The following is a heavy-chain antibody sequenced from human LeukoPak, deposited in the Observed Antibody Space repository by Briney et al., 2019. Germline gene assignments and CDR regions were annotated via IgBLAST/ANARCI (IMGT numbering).Heavy chain of an antibody. CDR3: AREGCSGGSCYSDY. CDR1: GFTVSSYS. D-gene: IGHD2-15*01. J-gene: IGHJ4*02. V-gene: IGHV3-21*01. CDR2: ISSSSSYI. Sequence: GGSLRLSCAASGFTVSSYSMNWVRQAPGKGLEWVSSISSSSSYIYYADSVKGRFTISRDNAKNSLYLQMNSLRAEDTAVYYCAREGCSGGSCYSDYWGQGTLVTVSS.